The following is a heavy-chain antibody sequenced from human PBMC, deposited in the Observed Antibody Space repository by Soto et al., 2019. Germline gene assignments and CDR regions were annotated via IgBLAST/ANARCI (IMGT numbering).Heavy chain of an antibody. CDR3: ARDAGSAVVHFDY. V-gene: IGHV1-46*01. J-gene: IGHJ4*02. CDR1: GYTFTSYY. Sequence: QVQLVQSGAEVKKPGASVKVSCKASGYTFTSYYMHWVRQAPGQGLEWMGIINPSGGSTSYAQKFQGRVTRARDTSTSTVYMELSSLRFEDTAVYYCARDAGSAVVHFDYWGQGTLVTVSS. CDR2: INPSGGST. D-gene: IGHD3-22*01.